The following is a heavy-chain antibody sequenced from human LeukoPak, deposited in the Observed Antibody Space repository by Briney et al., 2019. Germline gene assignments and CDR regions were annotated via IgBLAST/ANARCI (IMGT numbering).Heavy chain of an antibody. D-gene: IGHD3-16*01. Sequence: PSETLSLTCTVSGGSISSYYWTWIRQPPGKGLEWIGYIHYSGNSNYNPSLKSRVTISVDTSKNQFSLKLSSVTAADTAVYYCAGDRFGLPLDYWGQGTLVTVSS. CDR3: AGDRFGLPLDY. J-gene: IGHJ4*02. V-gene: IGHV4-59*01. CDR2: IHYSGNS. CDR1: GGSISSYY.